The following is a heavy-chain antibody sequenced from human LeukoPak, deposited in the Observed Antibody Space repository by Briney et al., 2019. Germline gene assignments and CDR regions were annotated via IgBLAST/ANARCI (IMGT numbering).Heavy chain of an antibody. J-gene: IGHJ5*02. CDR3: ARHYQYCSSTSCYIARDNWFDP. CDR1: GYSFTSYW. Sequence: GESLKISCKGSGYSFTSYWIGWVRPMPGKGLKWMGIIYPGDSDTRYSPSFQGQVTISADKSISTAYLQWSSLKASDTAMYYCARHYQYCSSTSCYIARDNWFDPWGQGTLVTVSS. D-gene: IGHD2-2*02. CDR2: IYPGDSDT. V-gene: IGHV5-51*01.